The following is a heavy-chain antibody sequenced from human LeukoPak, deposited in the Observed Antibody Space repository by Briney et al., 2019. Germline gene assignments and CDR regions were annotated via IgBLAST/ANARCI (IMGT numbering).Heavy chain of an antibody. CDR1: AFTLSSYC. V-gene: IGHV3-30*18. CDR2: LPSNGSYN. J-gene: IGHJ3*02. CDR3: AKDSTTVTTSMGEAFDI. D-gene: IGHD4-17*01. Sequence: GQSLTLSCPASAFTLSSYCVHWVRQAPDKVLEWVAALPSNGSYNYYADNVKCRFTISRDNSKNTEYLQMNSLIAEDTAVYYCAKDSTTVTTSMGEAFDIWGQGTMVTVSS.